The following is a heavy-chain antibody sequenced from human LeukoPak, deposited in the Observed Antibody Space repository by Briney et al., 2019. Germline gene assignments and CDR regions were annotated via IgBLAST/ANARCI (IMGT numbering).Heavy chain of an antibody. CDR2: SSWIEGHT. V-gene: IGHV3-43D*03. CDR3: VRSRAASLGYFDF. Sequence: GGSLRLSCAVSGFSFDDFALHWVRHVPGKGLQWVAFSSWIEGHTDYLDSVKGRFTISRDNSRNSLSLEMNSLRPEDSALYYCVRSRAASLGYFDFWGRGTLVTVSS. D-gene: IGHD1-26*01. CDR1: GFSFDDFA. J-gene: IGHJ4*02.